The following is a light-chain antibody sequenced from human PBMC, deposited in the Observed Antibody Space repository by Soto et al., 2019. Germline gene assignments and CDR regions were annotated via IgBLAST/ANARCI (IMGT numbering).Light chain of an antibody. J-gene: IGLJ1*01. Sequence: LAQPDSVSVSPGQSITISCTGTSGAFGSYNRVSWYQQHPSKGPKLIIYEVTDRPSGVSNRFSGSKSGNTASLTMSGLQAEDEADYYCCSYAGSYTNVFGAGTKVTVL. CDR1: SGAFGSYNR. CDR3: CSYAGSYTNV. V-gene: IGLV2-14*01. CDR2: EVT.